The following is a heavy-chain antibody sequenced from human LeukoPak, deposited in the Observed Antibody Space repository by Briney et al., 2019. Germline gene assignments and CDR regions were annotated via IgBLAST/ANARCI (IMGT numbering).Heavy chain of an antibody. D-gene: IGHD6-19*01. CDR1: GFTFSSYS. CDR2: ISSSSSYI. CDR3: AKARYSSGPVWFDP. Sequence: GGSLRLSCAASGFTFSSYSMNWVRQAPGKGLEWVSPISSSSSYIYYADSVKGRFTISRDNSKNTLYLQMNSLRAEDTAVYYCAKARYSSGPVWFDPWGQGTLITVSS. J-gene: IGHJ5*02. V-gene: IGHV3-21*04.